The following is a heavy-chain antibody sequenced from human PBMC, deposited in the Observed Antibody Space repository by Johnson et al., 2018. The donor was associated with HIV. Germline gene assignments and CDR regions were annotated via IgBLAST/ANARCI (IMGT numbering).Heavy chain of an antibody. V-gene: IGHV3-33*03. CDR2: IWYDGSEK. CDR3: AILYYYGSGSIISPAFDI. D-gene: IGHD3-10*01. J-gene: IGHJ3*02. CDR1: GFTFSTNW. Sequence: QEQLVESGGGVVQPGGSLRLSCVGSGFTFSTNWMHWVRQAPGKGLEWVAVIWYDGSEKYYADSVKGRFTISRDNAKNSLYLQMNSLRAEDTALYYCAILYYYGSGSIISPAFDIWGQGTMVTVSS.